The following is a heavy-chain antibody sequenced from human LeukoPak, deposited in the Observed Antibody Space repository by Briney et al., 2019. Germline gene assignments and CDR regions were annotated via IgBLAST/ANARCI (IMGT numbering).Heavy chain of an antibody. CDR1: GYTFTSYD. Sequence: ASVKVSCKAFGYTFTSYDINWVRQATGQGIEWMGWMNPNSGNTGYAQKFQGRVTMTRNTSISTAYMELSSLRSEDTAVYYCARGRMTTKKAFDYWGQGTLVTVSS. J-gene: IGHJ4*02. V-gene: IGHV1-8*01. CDR2: MNPNSGNT. D-gene: IGHD5-24*01. CDR3: ARGRMTTKKAFDY.